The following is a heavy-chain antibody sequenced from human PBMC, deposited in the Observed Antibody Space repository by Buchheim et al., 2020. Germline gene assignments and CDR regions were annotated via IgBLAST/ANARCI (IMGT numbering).Heavy chain of an antibody. CDR1: GFTFSSYA. Sequence: EVQLLESGGGLVQPGGSLRLSCAASGFTFSSYAMSWVRQAPGKGLEWVSAISGSGGSTYYADSVQGRFTISRDNYKNTLYLQMNSLRAEDTAVYYCAKGGECGAAAGTGCSLDYWGQGTL. J-gene: IGHJ4*02. CDR3: AKGGECGAAAGTGCSLDY. D-gene: IGHD6-13*01. V-gene: IGHV3-23*01. CDR2: ISGSGGST.